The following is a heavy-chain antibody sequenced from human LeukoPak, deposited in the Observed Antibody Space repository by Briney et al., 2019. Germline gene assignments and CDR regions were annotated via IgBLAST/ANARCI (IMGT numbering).Heavy chain of an antibody. CDR2: IIPIFGTA. V-gene: IGHV1-69*06. D-gene: IGHD3-10*01. J-gene: IGHJ3*02. CDR3: ARGYGSGHGYSAFDI. CDR1: GGTFSSYA. Sequence: SVTVSCKASGGTFSSYATSWVRQAPGQGLEWMGGIIPIFGTANYAQKFQGRVTITADKSTSTAYMELSSLRSEDTAVYYCARGYGSGHGYSAFDIWGQGTMVTVSS.